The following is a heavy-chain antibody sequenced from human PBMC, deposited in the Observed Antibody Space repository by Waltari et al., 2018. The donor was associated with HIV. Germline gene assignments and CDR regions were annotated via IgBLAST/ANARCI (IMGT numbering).Heavy chain of an antibody. CDR1: SYSIRSTYD. CDR2: IFHSGRT. V-gene: IGHV4-38-2*01. J-gene: IGHJ4*02. D-gene: IGHD4-17*01. CDR3: ARLTSVTKPFDY. Sequence: QVQLQESGPGLVKPSETLSLTCAVSSYSIRSTYDWAWIRQPPGKGLEWIGNIFHSGRTYYNPSLKSRVTRSVDTSKNQFSLKLTSVTAADTAVYYCARLTSVTKPFDYWDQGTLVTVSS.